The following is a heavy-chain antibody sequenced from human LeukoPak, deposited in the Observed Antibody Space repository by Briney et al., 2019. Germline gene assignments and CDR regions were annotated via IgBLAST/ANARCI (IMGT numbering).Heavy chain of an antibody. CDR1: SGSISTTNW. CDR2: SYHSGNT. D-gene: IGHD3-10*01. CDR3: ARAEKNYYGSGSYYGFDY. V-gene: IGHV4-4*02. J-gene: IGHJ4*02. Sequence: PSETLSLTCAVSSGSISTTNWWRWVRQPPGKGLEWIGESYHSGNTDYNPSLKSRVTISADKSKNQFSLKLSSVTAADTAVYYCARAEKNYYGSGSYYGFDYWGQGTLVTVSS.